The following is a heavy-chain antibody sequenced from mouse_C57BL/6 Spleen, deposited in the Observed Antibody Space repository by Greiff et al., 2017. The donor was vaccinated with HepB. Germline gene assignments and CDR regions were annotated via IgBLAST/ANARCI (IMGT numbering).Heavy chain of an antibody. J-gene: IGHJ1*03. V-gene: IGHV3-6*01. Sequence: EVQLVESGPGLVKPSQSLSLTCSVTGYSITSGYYWNWIRQFPGNKLEWMGYISYDGSNNYNPSLKNRISITRDTSKNQFFLKLNSVTTEDTATYYCARDYYLRYFDVWGTGTTVTVSS. CDR3: ARDYYLRYFDV. CDR1: GYSITSGYY. D-gene: IGHD1-1*01. CDR2: ISYDGSN.